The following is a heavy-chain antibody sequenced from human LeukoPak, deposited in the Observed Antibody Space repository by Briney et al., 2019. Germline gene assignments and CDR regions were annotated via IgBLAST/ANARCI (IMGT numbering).Heavy chain of an antibody. CDR3: ARVGLYDSWSGYLVDY. CDR1: GYSISSGYY. V-gene: IGHV4-38-2*02. D-gene: IGHD3-3*01. CDR2: IYHSGST. J-gene: IGHJ4*02. Sequence: SETLSLTCTVSGYSISSGYYWGWIQQPPGKGLEWIGSIYHSGSTYYNPSLKSRVTISVDTSKNQFSLKLSSVTAADTAVYYCARVGLYDSWSGYLVDYWGQGTLVTVSS.